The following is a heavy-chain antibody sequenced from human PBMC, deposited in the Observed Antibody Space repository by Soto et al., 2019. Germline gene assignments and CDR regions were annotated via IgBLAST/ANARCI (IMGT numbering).Heavy chain of an antibody. Sequence: ASVKVSCKASGYTFTSYSITWVRQAPGQGLEWMGWISAHNGNTDYAQKLQGRVIVTRDTSTSTAYMELRSLRSDDTAVYYCARGRYGDYWGQGALVTVSS. CDR3: ARGRYGDY. CDR1: GYTFTSYS. J-gene: IGHJ4*02. CDR2: ISAHNGNT. V-gene: IGHV1-18*01. D-gene: IGHD1-1*01.